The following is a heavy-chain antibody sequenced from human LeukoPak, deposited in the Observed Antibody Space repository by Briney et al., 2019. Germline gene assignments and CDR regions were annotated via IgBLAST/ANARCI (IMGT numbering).Heavy chain of an antibody. CDR3: AKDLEAVAGTIVNDY. Sequence: GGSLRLSCAVSGLTFKKFAMNWVRRGQGRGLEWVSGIGSSGATTYYADSVKGRFTISRGNSKNTLFLQLKSLRADDTGVYFCAKDLEAVAGTIVNDYWGQGTPVTVSS. J-gene: IGHJ4*02. CDR1: GLTFKKFA. CDR2: IGSSGATT. V-gene: IGHV3-23*01. D-gene: IGHD6-19*01.